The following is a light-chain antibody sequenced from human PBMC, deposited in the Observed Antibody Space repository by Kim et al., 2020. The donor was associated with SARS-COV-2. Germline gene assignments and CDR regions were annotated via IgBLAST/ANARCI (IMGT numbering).Light chain of an antibody. V-gene: IGLV2-14*03. CDR1: SSDIGAYNF. Sequence: QSALTQPASVSGSPGQSTTISCTGTSSDIGAYNFVSWYQQHPGKVPKLMIYDVSDRPSGVSNRFSGSKSGNTASLTISGLQAEDEADYYCFSYSSSSTRVFGGGTQLTVL. CDR2: DVS. CDR3: FSYSSSSTRV. J-gene: IGLJ2*01.